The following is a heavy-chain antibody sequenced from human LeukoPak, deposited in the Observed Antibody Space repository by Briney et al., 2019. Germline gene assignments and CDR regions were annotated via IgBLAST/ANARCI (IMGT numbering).Heavy chain of an antibody. CDR2: IKQDGSEK. CDR1: GFTFSSYW. Sequence: SGGSLRLSCAASGFTFSSYWMSWVRQAPGKGLEWVANIKQDGSEKYYVDSAKGRFTISRDNAKNSLYLQMNSLRAEDTAVYYCARDGQNYDFWSGYYRGDFDYWGQGTLVTVSS. V-gene: IGHV3-7*03. J-gene: IGHJ4*02. CDR3: ARDGQNYDFWSGYYRGDFDY. D-gene: IGHD3-3*01.